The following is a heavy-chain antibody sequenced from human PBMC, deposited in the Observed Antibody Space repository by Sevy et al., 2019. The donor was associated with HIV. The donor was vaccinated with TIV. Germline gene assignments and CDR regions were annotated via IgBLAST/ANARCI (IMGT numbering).Heavy chain of an antibody. J-gene: IGHJ4*02. D-gene: IGHD3-10*01. V-gene: IGHV4-4*07. CDR2: IYTSGST. CDR3: ARATTMVRGKGKYYFDY. Sequence: SETLSLTCTVSGGSISSYYWSWIRQPAGKGLEWIGRIYTSGSTNYNPSLKSRVTMSVDTSKNQFSLKLSSVTAADTALYYCARATTMVRGKGKYYFDYWGQGTLVTVSS. CDR1: GGSISSYY.